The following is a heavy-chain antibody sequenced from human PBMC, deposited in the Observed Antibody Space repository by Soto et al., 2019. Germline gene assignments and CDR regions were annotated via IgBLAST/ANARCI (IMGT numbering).Heavy chain of an antibody. CDR3: VKDGWGDGCSYYFDS. CDR1: GVSFSAFA. D-gene: IGHD3-10*01. CDR2: INTNGGNI. J-gene: IGHJ4*02. V-gene: IGHV3-64D*06. Sequence: GGSLSLSXSASGVSFSAFAVHWVRQAPGKALEYVATINTNGGNIYYTDTVRGRFTISRDNSKNTLYLQMRDLRVDDTAVYYCVKDGWGDGCSYYFDSWGQGTLVTVSS.